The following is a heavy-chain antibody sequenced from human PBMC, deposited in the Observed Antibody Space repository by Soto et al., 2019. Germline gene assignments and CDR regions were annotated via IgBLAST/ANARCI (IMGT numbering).Heavy chain of an antibody. CDR1: DGSISSSRYY. Sequence: SETLSLTCAVSDGSISSSRYYWGWIRQPPEKGLEWIGSIYYIGSTYYNPSLKGRVTISVDTSKNHFSLKLTSVTAADTAVYYCASDFDPWGQGTLVTVSS. CDR3: ASDFDP. V-gene: IGHV4-39*02. J-gene: IGHJ5*02. CDR2: IYYIGST.